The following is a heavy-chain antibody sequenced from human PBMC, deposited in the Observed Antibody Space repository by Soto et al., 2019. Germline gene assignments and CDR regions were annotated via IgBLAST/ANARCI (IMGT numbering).Heavy chain of an antibody. J-gene: IGHJ4*02. CDR3: ARDMRLDYYDSSEGSDY. CDR1: GYTFTSYG. D-gene: IGHD3-22*01. CDR2: ISAYNGNT. Sequence: SGPTLVNPPASVKVSCKASGYTFTSYGISWVRQAPGQGLEWMGWISAYNGNTNYAQKLQGRVTMTTDTSTSTAYMELRSLRSDDTAVYYCARDMRLDYYDSSEGSDYWGQGTLVTVSS. V-gene: IGHV1-18*01.